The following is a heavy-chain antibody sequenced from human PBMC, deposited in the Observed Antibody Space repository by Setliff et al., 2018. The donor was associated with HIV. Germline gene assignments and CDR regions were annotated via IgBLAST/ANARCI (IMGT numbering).Heavy chain of an antibody. CDR3: ARDGSGRGSGWYNYYYYMDV. J-gene: IGHJ6*03. CDR1: GFIVSENY. CDR2: ITSGGGTI. D-gene: IGHD6-19*01. Sequence: LSLSCAASGFIVSENYMNWVRQAPGKGLEWISYITSGGGTIYYADSVKGRFTISSDTAKNALYLQMNSLRAEDTAVYYCARDGSGRGSGWYNYYYYMDVWGKGTTVTVSS. V-gene: IGHV3-11*04.